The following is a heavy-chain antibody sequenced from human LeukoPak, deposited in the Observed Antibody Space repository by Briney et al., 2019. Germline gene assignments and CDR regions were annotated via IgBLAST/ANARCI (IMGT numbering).Heavy chain of an antibody. J-gene: IGHJ5*02. D-gene: IGHD3-10*01. CDR3: ASGSGSYSHWFDP. CDR1: GGSISSSSYY. V-gene: IGHV4-39*07. CDR2: IYYSGST. Sequence: PSETLSLTCTVSGGSISSSSYYWGWIRQPPGKGLEWIGSIYYSGSTYYNPSLKSRVTISVDTSKNQFSLKLSSVTAADTAVYYCASGSGSYSHWFDPWGQGILVTVSS.